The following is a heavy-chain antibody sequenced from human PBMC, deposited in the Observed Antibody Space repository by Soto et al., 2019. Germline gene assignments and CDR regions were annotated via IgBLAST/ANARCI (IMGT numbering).Heavy chain of an antibody. CDR2: IVPVLGTT. CDR3: ARDRANVGAHNWFDP. J-gene: IGHJ5*02. CDR1: GGTLSTYT. D-gene: IGHD1-26*01. Sequence: QVQLVQSGAEVKKPGSSVRVSCKASGGTLSTYTVSWVRQAPGQGLVWMGRIVPVLGTTHYAQIFRGRVTFTADLTPRRAFMELSSMTSEDRAVNYCARDRANVGAHNWFDPWGQGTRVTVSS. V-gene: IGHV1-69*08.